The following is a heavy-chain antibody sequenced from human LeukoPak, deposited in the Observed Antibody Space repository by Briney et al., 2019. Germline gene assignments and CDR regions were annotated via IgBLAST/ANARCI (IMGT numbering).Heavy chain of an antibody. Sequence: GGSLRLSCAASGFTFDDYAMHWVRQAPGKGLEWVSGISWSSGSIGYADSVKGRFTISRDNAKNSLYLQMNSLRAEDTALYYCAKALSQQLVMGTFDYWGQGTLVTVSS. D-gene: IGHD6-13*01. CDR3: AKALSQQLVMGTFDY. CDR2: ISWSSGSI. J-gene: IGHJ4*02. V-gene: IGHV3-9*01. CDR1: GFTFDDYA.